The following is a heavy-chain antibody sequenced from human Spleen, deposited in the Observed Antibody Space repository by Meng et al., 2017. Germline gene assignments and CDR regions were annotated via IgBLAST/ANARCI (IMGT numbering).Heavy chain of an antibody. J-gene: IGHJ4*02. CDR3: TRGSGGSV. D-gene: IGHD3-10*01. CDR2: IPHSGSS. Sequence: QVQLRESGPGLGKPSETLSLTCDVIGDSITNYNWWSWVRQPPGKGLEWIGEIPHSGSSAYNPSLKSRVTMSIDKSKNQFSLTLTSVTAADTAVYYCTRGSGGSVWGQGTLVTVSS. V-gene: IGHV4-4*02. CDR1: GDSITNYNW.